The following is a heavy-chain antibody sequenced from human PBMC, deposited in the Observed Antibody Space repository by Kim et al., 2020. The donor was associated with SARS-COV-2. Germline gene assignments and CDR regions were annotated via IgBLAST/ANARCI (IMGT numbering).Heavy chain of an antibody. D-gene: IGHD1-26*01. CDR3: AKGSSGSYPSYFDY. V-gene: IGHV3-30*18. CDR2: ISYDGNNK. Sequence: GGSLRLSCAASGFTFSSYGMHWVRQAPGKGLEWVAIISYDGNNKYYADSVKGRFTISRDNSKNTLYLQMNSLRAEDTAVYYCAKGSSGSYPSYFDYCGQG. J-gene: IGHJ4*02. CDR1: GFTFSSYG.